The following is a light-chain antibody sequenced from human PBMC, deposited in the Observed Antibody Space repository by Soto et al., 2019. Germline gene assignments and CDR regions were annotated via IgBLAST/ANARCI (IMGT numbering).Light chain of an antibody. V-gene: IGKV1D-12*01. CDR1: QAISTW. J-gene: IGKJ1*01. Sequence: DIPMTQSPSSVSASVGDRVTITCRASQAISTWLAWYQQNPGKAPKLLIYSASNLQSGVPSRFSGSGSGTDFTLTITSLQPEDFATYYCHHANSFPRTFGQGTKVEIK. CDR2: SAS. CDR3: HHANSFPRT.